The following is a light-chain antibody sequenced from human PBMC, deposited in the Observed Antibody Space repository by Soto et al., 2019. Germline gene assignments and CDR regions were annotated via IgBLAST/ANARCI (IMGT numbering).Light chain of an antibody. V-gene: IGKV1-39*01. CDR3: QQRYSTPLT. CDR2: AAS. Sequence: DIQMTQSPSSLSASVGDRVAITCRASQSITIFLNWYQQKPGQAPKLLIYAASSLQGGVPSRFSGSGAGTHFTLTISRLQPEEFATYYCQQRYSTPLTFGGGTKVDIK. CDR1: QSITIF. J-gene: IGKJ4*01.